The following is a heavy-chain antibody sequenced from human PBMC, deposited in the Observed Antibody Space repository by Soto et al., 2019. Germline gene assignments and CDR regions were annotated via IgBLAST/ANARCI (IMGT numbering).Heavy chain of an antibody. V-gene: IGHV3-15*07. D-gene: IGHD3-10*01. Sequence: GGSLRLSCAASGFTFSNAWMNWVRQAPGKGLEWVGRIKSKTDGGTKDYAAPVKGRFTTSRDDSKNTLYLQMNSLKTEDTAVYYCTTGAITLYYYGMDVWGQGTTVTVSS. J-gene: IGHJ6*02. CDR3: TTGAITLYYYGMDV. CDR2: IKSKTDGGTK. CDR1: GFTFSNAW.